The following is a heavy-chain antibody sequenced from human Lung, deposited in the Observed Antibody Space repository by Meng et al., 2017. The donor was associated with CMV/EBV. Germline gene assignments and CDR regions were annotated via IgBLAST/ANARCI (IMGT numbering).Heavy chain of an antibody. J-gene: IGHJ4*02. CDR3: ASGTPGRSYCDY. V-gene: IGHV1-18*01. CDR2: FVNYVDT. CDR1: GYTFGSYG. Sequence: QVHLLQSGPEVKKPRASVRVSCKASGYTFGSYGICWVRQAPGQGLEWMGWFVNYVDTYPAPKFQGRVTMTTDTHTNTAFMELRSLTSDDTAVYYCASGTPGRSYCDYWGQGTLVTVSS. D-gene: IGHD2-15*01.